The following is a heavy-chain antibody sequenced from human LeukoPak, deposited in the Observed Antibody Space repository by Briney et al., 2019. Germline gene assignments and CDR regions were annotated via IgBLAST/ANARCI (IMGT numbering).Heavy chain of an antibody. J-gene: IGHJ4*02. Sequence: GGSLRLSCAASGFTVSSNYMSWVRQAPGKGLEWVSVLYSGGSTYYADSVKGRFTISRDNSKNTLYLRMNSLRDEDTAIYYCAKTAGWPYYFDCWGQGTLVTVSS. CDR2: LYSGGST. V-gene: IGHV3-53*01. CDR1: GFTVSSNY. D-gene: IGHD5-24*01. CDR3: AKTAGWPYYFDC.